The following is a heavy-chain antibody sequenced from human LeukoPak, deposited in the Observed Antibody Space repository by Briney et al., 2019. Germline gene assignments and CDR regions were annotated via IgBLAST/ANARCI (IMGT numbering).Heavy chain of an antibody. J-gene: IGHJ4*02. CDR1: GFTFSSYA. CDR3: ARERLAVAGPFDY. CDR2: ISYDGSNK. D-gene: IGHD6-19*01. V-gene: IGHV3-30-3*01. Sequence: GGSLRLSCAAPGFTFSSYAMHWVRQAPGKGLEWVAVISYDGSNKYYADSVKGRFTISRDNSKNTLYLQMNSLRAEDTAVYYCARERLAVAGPFDYWGQGTLVTVSS.